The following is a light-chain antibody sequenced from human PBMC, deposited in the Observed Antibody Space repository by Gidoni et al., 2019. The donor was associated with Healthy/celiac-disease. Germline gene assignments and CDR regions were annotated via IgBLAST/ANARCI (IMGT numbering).Light chain of an antibody. CDR1: QSVSSN. CDR2: GAS. CDR3: QQYNNWPPYMYT. V-gene: IGKV3-15*01. J-gene: IGKJ2*01. Sequence: IVMTQSPATLSVSPGERATLSCRSSQSVSSNLAWYQQKPGQAPRLLIYGASTRATGIPARFSGSGSGTEFTLTISSLQSEDFAVYYGQQYNNWPPYMYTFGQGTELEIK.